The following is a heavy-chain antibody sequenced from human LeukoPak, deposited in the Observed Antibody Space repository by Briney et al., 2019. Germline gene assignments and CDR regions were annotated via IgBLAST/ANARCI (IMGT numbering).Heavy chain of an antibody. Sequence: GGSLRLSCAASGFTFSTYHFHWVRQAPGKGQEWVSTISSDSTSFKYYAHSVQGRFTISRDNAQNSLYLQMNSLRAEDTAVYYCARGTNWSPLDFDYWGQGSLVTVSS. V-gene: IGHV3-21*04. D-gene: IGHD1-20*01. CDR3: ARGTNWSPLDFDY. J-gene: IGHJ4*02. CDR2: ISSDSTSFK. CDR1: GFTFSTYH.